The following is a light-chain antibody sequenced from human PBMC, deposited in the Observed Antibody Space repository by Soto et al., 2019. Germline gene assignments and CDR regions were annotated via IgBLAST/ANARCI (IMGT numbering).Light chain of an antibody. CDR3: QHRSNWPHT. V-gene: IGKV3-11*01. Sequence: EIVLTQSPATLSLSPGERATLSCRASQSISIFLAWYQQKPGRAPRLLIYDASHRATGIPARFSGSGSGTDFTLTITSLEPEDFAVYYCQHRSNWPHTFGQGTKLEIK. CDR1: QSISIF. J-gene: IGKJ2*01. CDR2: DAS.